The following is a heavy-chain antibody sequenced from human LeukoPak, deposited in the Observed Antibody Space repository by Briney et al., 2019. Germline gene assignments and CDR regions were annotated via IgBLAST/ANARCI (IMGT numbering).Heavy chain of an antibody. V-gene: IGHV3-23*01. J-gene: IGHJ4*02. D-gene: IGHD4/OR15-4a*01. CDR1: GFTFSSYA. Sequence: PGGSLRLSCVASGFTFSSYAMSWVRQAPGKGLEWVSDISGSGGSTYYADSVKGRFTISRDNSKNTLYLQMNSLRAEDTAVYYCARRAGAYSHPYDYWGQGTLVTVSS. CDR2: ISGSGGST. CDR3: ARRAGAYSHPYDY.